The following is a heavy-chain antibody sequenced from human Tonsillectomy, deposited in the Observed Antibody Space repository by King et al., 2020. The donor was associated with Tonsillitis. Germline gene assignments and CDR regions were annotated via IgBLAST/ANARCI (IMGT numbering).Heavy chain of an antibody. CDR1: GFTFSNYA. D-gene: IGHD3-10*01. V-gene: IGHV3-30-3*01. CDR2: ISYDGSNK. Sequence: VQLVESGGGVVQPGRSLRLSCAASGFTFSNYAMHWVRQAPGKGLEWVAVISYDGSNKYYADSVKGRFTISRDNSKNTLYLQMNSLRAEETAVHYCARDNYGSGSLDYWGQGTLVTVSS. CDR3: ARDNYGSGSLDY. J-gene: IGHJ4*02.